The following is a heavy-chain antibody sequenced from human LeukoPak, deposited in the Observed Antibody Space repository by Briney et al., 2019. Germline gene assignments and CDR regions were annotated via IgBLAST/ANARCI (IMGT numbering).Heavy chain of an antibody. Sequence: SETLSLTCTVSGGSISSYYWSWIRQPPGKGLEWIWYIYYSGSTNYNPSLKSRVTISVDTSKNQFSLKLSSVTAADTAVYYCARDSIAAAGAFWFDPWGQGTLVTVSS. V-gene: IGHV4-59*01. CDR2: IYYSGST. J-gene: IGHJ5*02. CDR1: GGSISSYY. CDR3: ARDSIAAAGAFWFDP. D-gene: IGHD6-13*01.